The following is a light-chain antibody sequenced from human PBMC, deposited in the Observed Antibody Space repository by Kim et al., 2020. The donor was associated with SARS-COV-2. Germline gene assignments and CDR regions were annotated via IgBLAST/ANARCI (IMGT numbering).Light chain of an antibody. Sequence: GQSVTISCTGTSSDVGIYNYVSWYQQHPGKAPKLMIYDVNKRPSGVPDRFSGSKSGNTASLTISGLQAEDEADYYCCSYAGSYTRVLGGGTQLTVL. J-gene: IGLJ3*02. V-gene: IGLV2-11*01. CDR2: DVN. CDR1: SSDVGIYNY. CDR3: CSYAGSYTRV.